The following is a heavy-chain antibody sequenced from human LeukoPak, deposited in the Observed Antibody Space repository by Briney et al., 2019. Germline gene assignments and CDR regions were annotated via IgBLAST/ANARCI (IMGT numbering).Heavy chain of an antibody. CDR3: ARCIVVIPVVRGGGYYGMDV. CDR2: ISSSSSYI. D-gene: IGHD2-2*01. CDR1: GFTFSSYS. V-gene: IGHV3-21*04. J-gene: IGHJ6*02. Sequence: GGSLRLSCAASGFTFSSYSMNWVRQAPGKGLEWVSSISSSSSYIYYADSVKGRFTISRDNAKNSLYLQMNSLRPEDTAVYYCARCIVVIPVVRGGGYYGMDVWGQGTTVTVSS.